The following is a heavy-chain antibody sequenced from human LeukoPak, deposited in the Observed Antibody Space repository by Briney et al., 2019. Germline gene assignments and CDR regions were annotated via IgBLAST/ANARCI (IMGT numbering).Heavy chain of an antibody. J-gene: IGHJ4*02. CDR2: ISDSGGST. CDR1: GLTLSNYG. V-gene: IGHV3-23*01. D-gene: IGHD3-22*01. Sequence: GGSLRLSCAVSGLTLSNYGMSWVRQAPGKGLEWVAGISDSGGSTNYADSVKGRFTISRDNPKNTLYLQMNSLRAEDTAVYFCAKRGVVIRVILVGFHKEAYYFDSWGQGALVTVSS. CDR3: AKRGVVIRVILVGFHKEAYYFDS.